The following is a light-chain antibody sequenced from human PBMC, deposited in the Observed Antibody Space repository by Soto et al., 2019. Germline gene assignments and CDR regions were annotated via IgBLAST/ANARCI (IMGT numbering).Light chain of an antibody. CDR2: GAS. CDR1: QSISNNF. Sequence: EDVLTQSPGTLSLSPGERATLSCRASQSISNNFLAWYQHKPGQAPRLLIYGASSRATGIPDRFSASGSGTDFTLTISRLEPEDFGVSYCQEYGRFRGAFGQGTKVEIK. J-gene: IGKJ1*01. V-gene: IGKV3-20*01. CDR3: QEYGRFRGA.